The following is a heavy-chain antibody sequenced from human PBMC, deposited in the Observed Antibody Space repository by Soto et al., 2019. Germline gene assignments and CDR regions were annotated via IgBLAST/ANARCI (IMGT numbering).Heavy chain of an antibody. D-gene: IGHD4-17*01. Sequence: ASVKVSCKASGYTFTSYGISWVRQAPGQGLEWMGWISAYNGNTNYAQKLQGRVTMTTDTSTSTAYMELRSLRSDDTAVYYCARDPAVTTSQASPSAFDIWGQGTMVTVSS. V-gene: IGHV1-18*01. CDR3: ARDPAVTTSQASPSAFDI. CDR1: GYTFTSYG. J-gene: IGHJ3*02. CDR2: ISAYNGNT.